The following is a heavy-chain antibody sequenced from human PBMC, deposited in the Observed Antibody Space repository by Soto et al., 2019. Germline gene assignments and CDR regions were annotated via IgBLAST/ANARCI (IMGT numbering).Heavy chain of an antibody. D-gene: IGHD4-17*01. CDR1: VGSFSVYC. CDR2: INHSGST. J-gene: IGHJ4*02. Sequence: SENLGLTCAVYVGSFSVYCWRLIRQPPGKGLEWIGEINHSGSTNYNPSLKRRVTISVDTSKNQFSLKLSSVTAADTALYYCARGPTVSYFDYWGQGTLVTGSS. CDR3: ARGPTVSYFDY. V-gene: IGHV4-34*01.